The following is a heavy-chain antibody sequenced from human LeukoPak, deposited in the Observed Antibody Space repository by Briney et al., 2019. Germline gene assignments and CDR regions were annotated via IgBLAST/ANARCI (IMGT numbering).Heavy chain of an antibody. CDR1: GGSISSGSYY. V-gene: IGHV4-61*02. Sequence: SQTLSLTCTVSGGSISSGSYYWSWIRQPAGKGLEWIGRIYTSGSTYYNPSLKSRVTISVDTSKNQFSLKLSSVTAADTAVYYCARVVWVYSSYDYWGQGTLVTVSS. J-gene: IGHJ4*02. CDR3: ARVVWVYSSYDY. CDR2: IYTSGST. D-gene: IGHD6-6*01.